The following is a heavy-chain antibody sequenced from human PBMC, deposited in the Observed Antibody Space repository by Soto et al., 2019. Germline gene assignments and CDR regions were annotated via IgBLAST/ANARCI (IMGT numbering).Heavy chain of an antibody. CDR3: ASIESIFGVVIEGMDV. D-gene: IGHD3-3*01. CDR2: IYYSGST. Sequence: QLQLQESGPGLVKPSETLSLTCTVSGGSISSSSYYWGWIRQPPGKGLEWIGSIYYSGSTYYNPSLKSRVTISVDTSKNQFSLKLSSVTAADTAVYYCASIESIFGVVIEGMDVWGQGTTVTVSS. V-gene: IGHV4-39*01. J-gene: IGHJ6*02. CDR1: GGSISSSSYY.